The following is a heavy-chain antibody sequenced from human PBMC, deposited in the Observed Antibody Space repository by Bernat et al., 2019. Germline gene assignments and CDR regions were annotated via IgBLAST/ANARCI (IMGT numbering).Heavy chain of an antibody. J-gene: IGHJ5*02. D-gene: IGHD6-6*01. CDR3: ARDHLAPRPGWFDP. CDR2: IRYDGGNK. Sequence: QVQLVESGGGVVQPGTSLRLSCAASGFTFSSYGMHWVRQAPGRGLEWITFIRYDGGNKYYADSVKGRFTISRDNSKNTLYLQMNSLRAEDTAVYYCARDHLAPRPGWFDPWGQGTLVTVSS. CDR1: GFTFSSYG. V-gene: IGHV3-33*01.